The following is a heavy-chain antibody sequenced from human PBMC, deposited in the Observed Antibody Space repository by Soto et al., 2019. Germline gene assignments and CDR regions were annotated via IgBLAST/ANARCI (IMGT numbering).Heavy chain of an antibody. D-gene: IGHD4-17*01. V-gene: IGHV3-7*01. CDR1: GFTFSSYW. CDR2: IKQDGSEK. CDR3: ARDRTPTTVTTTTSIGP. Sequence: EVQLVESGGGLVQPGGSLRLSCAASGFTFSSYWMSWVRQAPGKGLEWVANIKQDGSEKYYVDSVKGRFTISRDNAKNSLYLQMNSLRAEDTAVYYCARDRTPTTVTTTTSIGPWGQGTMVTVSS. J-gene: IGHJ3*01.